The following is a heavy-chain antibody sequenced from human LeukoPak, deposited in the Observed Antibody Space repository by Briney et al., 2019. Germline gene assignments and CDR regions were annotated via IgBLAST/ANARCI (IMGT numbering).Heavy chain of an antibody. CDR3: ARHRGSSWEFDY. J-gene: IGHJ4*02. V-gene: IGHV4-39*01. Sequence: PSETLSLTCTVSGGSISSSSYYWGWIRQPPGKGLEWIGSIYYSGSTYYNPSLKSRVTISVDTSKNQFSLKLSSVTAADTAVYYCARHRGSSWEFDYWGQGTLVTVSS. CDR2: IYYSGST. D-gene: IGHD6-13*01. CDR1: GGSISSSSYY.